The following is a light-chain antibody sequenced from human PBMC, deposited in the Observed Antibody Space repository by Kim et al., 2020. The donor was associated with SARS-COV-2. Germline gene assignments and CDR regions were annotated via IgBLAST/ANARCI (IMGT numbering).Light chain of an antibody. CDR2: HDD. V-gene: IGLV3-21*04. CDR1: NIGTKS. Sequence: SYELTQPPSVSVAPGETITITCGGNNIGTKSVHWYQQKSGQAPVLVIRHDDDRPSEIPERFSGSKSGNTATLTIKRVEAGDEADYFCQVWDSDGDHAVFGGGTQLTVL. CDR3: QVWDSDGDHAV. J-gene: IGLJ3*02.